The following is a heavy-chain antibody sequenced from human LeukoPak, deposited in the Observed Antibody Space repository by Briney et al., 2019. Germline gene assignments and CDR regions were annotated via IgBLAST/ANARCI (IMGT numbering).Heavy chain of an antibody. J-gene: IGHJ2*01. CDR1: GFTFSSYE. D-gene: IGHD2-15*01. V-gene: IGHV3-48*03. CDR3: ARHRGYCSGGSCYSGWYFDL. CDR2: ITSSGSTK. Sequence: GGSLRLSCAASGFTFSSYEMNWVRQAPGKGLEWVSYITSSGSTKYYADSVKGRFTISRDNAKNSLFLQMNSRRAEDTAVYYCARHRGYCSGGSCYSGWYFDLWGRGTLVTVSS.